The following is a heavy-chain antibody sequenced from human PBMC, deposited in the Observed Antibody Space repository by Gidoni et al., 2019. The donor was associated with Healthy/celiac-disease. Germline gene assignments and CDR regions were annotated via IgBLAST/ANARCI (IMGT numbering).Heavy chain of an antibody. V-gene: IGHV5-51*01. CDR2: IYPGDSDT. D-gene: IGHD3-22*01. CDR3: ARQRLPYYDSSGYSKGWFDP. CDR1: GYSFTSYW. Sequence: EVQLVQSGAAVKKPGESLKISCKGSGYSFTSYWIGWVRPMPGKGLEWMGIIYPGDSDTRYSPSFQGQVTISADKSISTAYLQWSSLKASDTAMYYCARQRLPYYDSSGYSKGWFDPWGQGTLVTVSS. J-gene: IGHJ5*02.